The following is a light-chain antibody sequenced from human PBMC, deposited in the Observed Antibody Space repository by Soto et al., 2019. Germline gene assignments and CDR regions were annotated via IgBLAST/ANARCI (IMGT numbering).Light chain of an antibody. CDR1: QSISSY. CDR3: QQSYSTPIFT. CDR2: DAS. V-gene: IGKV1-39*01. J-gene: IGKJ3*01. Sequence: DIQMTQSPSSLSASVGDRVTITCRASQSISSYLNWYQQNPGKAPKILIYDASSLQSGVPSRLSGSGSATDFTLTISSMQPEDFATYYCQQSYSTPIFTFGPGTKVAIK.